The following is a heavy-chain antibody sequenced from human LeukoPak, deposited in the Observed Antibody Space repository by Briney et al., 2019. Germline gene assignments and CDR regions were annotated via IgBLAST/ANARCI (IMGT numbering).Heavy chain of an antibody. V-gene: IGHV4-59*08. D-gene: IGHD3-22*01. CDR3: ARFTDSGGYIDY. CDR2: IYYSGST. CDR1: GGSISSYY. J-gene: IGHJ4*02. Sequence: SETLSLTCSVSGGSISSYYWSWIRQPPGKGLEWIGYIYYSGSTNYNPSLKSRVSISVDTSKNQVSLKLSSVTAADTAVYYCARFTDSGGYIDYWGQGTLVTASS.